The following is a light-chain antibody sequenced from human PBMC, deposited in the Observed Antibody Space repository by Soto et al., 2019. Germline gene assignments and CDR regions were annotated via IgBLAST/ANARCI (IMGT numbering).Light chain of an antibody. CDR3: QQYDSYST. CDR1: QSISSW. J-gene: IGKJ4*01. V-gene: IGKV1-5*03. Sequence: DIQMTQVPSTQSASVGDRVIITCRASQSISSWLAWYQQKPGKAPNLLIYKASSLASGVPSRFSGSGFGTEFTLTISSLQPDDIATYYCQQYDSYSTFGGGTKVDIK. CDR2: KAS.